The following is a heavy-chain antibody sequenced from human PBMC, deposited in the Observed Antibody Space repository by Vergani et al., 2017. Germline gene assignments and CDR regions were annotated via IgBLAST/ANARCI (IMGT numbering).Heavy chain of an antibody. CDR1: GGSISSSCYY. V-gene: IGHV4-31*03. D-gene: IGHD2-21*02. CDR3: ARVGCGGDCSVFPIDY. Sequence: QVQLQESGPGLVKPSQTLSLTCPVSGGSISSSCYYWCWIRQHPGKGLEWIGYFYYSGSTYYNPSLKSRVTISVDTSKNQFSLKLSSVTAADTAVYYCARVGCGGDCSVFPIDYWGQGTLVTVSS. CDR2: FYYSGST. J-gene: IGHJ4*02.